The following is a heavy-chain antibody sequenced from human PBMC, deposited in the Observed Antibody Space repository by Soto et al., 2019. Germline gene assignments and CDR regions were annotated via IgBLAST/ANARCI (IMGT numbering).Heavy chain of an antibody. V-gene: IGHV1-46*01. CDR1: GYTFTSYY. CDR3: TLGYCSGGSCYRKGYAFDI. CDR2: INPSGGST. Sequence: ASVKVSCKASGYTFTSYYMHWVRQAPGQGLEWMGIINPSGGSTSYAQKFQGRVTMTRDTSTSTVYMELSSLRSEDTAVYYCTLGYCSGGSCYRKGYAFDIWGQGTMVTVSS. J-gene: IGHJ3*02. D-gene: IGHD2-15*01.